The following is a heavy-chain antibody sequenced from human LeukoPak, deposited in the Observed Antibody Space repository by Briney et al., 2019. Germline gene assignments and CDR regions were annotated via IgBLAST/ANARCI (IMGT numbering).Heavy chain of an antibody. CDR3: ARGPLVAVTYAYYYYGMDV. V-gene: IGHV4-61*02. D-gene: IGHD2-21*02. Sequence: SETLSLTCTVSGGSISSGSYYWSWIRQPAGKGLEWIGRIYTSGSTNYNPSLKSRVTISVDTSKNQFSLKPSSVTAADTAVYYCARGPLVAVTYAYYYYGMDVWGQGTTVTVSS. CDR1: GGSISSGSYY. CDR2: IYTSGST. J-gene: IGHJ6*02.